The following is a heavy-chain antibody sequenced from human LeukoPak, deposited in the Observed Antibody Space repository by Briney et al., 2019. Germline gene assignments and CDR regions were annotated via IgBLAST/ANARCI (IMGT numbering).Heavy chain of an antibody. CDR1: GFTFSSYN. V-gene: IGHV3-21*04. D-gene: IGHD6-13*01. CDR2: TTSSSSYI. Sequence: PGGSLRLSCAASGFTFSSYNMNWVRQAPGKGLEWVSSTTSSSSYIYYADSVKGRFTISRDNAKNSLSLQMNSLRAEDTAVYYCASYSSSWYNDYYNMDVWGKGTTVTVSS. CDR3: ASYSSSWYNDYYNMDV. J-gene: IGHJ6*03.